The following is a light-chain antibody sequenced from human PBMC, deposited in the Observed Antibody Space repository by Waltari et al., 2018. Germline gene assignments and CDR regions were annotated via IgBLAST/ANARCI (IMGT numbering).Light chain of an antibody. J-gene: IGKJ4*01. CDR2: AAS. Sequence: DIPMTQSPSSLSASVGDRVTITCRASQNFTSYLNWYQQKPGKAPQLIIYAASSLHTGVPSRFSAYDSGTDFTLTISSLQSEDFATYYCQQSYSLLGLTCGGGTKVEVK. CDR1: QNFTSY. V-gene: IGKV1-39*01. CDR3: QQSYSLLGLT.